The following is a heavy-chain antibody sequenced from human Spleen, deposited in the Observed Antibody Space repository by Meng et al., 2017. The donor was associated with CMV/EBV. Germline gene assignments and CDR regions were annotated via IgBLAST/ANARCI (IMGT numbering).Heavy chain of an antibody. CDR1: GYTFTGYY. D-gene: IGHD1-14*01. CDR2: INPNSGGT. V-gene: IGHV1-2*02. CDR3: VTEGGLY. J-gene: IGHJ4*02. Sequence: ASVKVSCKASGYTFTGYYMHWVRQAPGQGLKWMGWINPNSGGTNYAQKFKGRVTVTEDTSSDTTYMELTSLRSDDTAVYYCVTEGGLYWGQGTLVTVSS.